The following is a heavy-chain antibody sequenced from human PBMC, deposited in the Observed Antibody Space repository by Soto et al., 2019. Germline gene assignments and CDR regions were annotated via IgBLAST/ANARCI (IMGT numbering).Heavy chain of an antibody. Sequence: QVQLVQSGAEVKKPGSSVKISCKASGGAFRTNAFSWVRQAPGQGLEWMRGFIPIFPTPDYAQKFQGSVTIIADESTTTTYMELSSLRSEDTAMYYCARDKDRLQLGGNYYYIMDVWGQGTMVTVSS. CDR2: FIPIFPTP. J-gene: IGHJ6*02. D-gene: IGHD3-3*02. V-gene: IGHV1-69*12. CDR3: ARDKDRLQLGGNYYYIMDV. CDR1: GGAFRTNA.